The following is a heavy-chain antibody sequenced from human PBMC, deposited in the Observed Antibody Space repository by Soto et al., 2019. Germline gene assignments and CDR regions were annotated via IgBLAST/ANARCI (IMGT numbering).Heavy chain of an antibody. CDR1: GFTFSFYA. CDR2: ISGSGGSP. D-gene: IGHD3-10*01. V-gene: IGHV3-23*01. J-gene: IGHJ3*02. Sequence: EVQLLESGGGLVQPGGSLRLSCAASGFTFSFYAMNWVRQAPGKGLEWVSTISGSGGSPYYADSVKGRFTISRDNSKTTLYLQMNSLRAEDTAVYYCAKEQTWFLTHAFDIRGQGTMVTVFS. CDR3: AKEQTWFLTHAFDI.